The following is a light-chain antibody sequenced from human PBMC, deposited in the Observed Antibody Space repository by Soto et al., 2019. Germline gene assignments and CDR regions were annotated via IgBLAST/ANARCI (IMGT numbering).Light chain of an antibody. J-gene: IGLJ2*01. CDR2: EVS. Sequence: QSALTQPPSVSGSPGQSVTISCTGTSSDIGSYNRVSWYQQTPGTAPKLMIYEVSDRPSGVPGRFSGSKSGNTASLTISGLQAEDEADYYCRSYRSTNTVVFGGGTKLTVL. V-gene: IGLV2-18*02. CDR1: SSDIGSYNR. CDR3: RSYRSTNTVV.